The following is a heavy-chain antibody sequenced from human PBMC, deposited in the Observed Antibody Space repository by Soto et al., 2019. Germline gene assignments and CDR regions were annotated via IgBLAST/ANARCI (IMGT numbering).Heavy chain of an antibody. CDR1: GFIFRSSA. D-gene: IGHD5-12*01. V-gene: IGHV1-58*01. J-gene: IGHJ4*02. CDR3: TSEDRYRGVV. Sequence: SVKVSCKTSGFIFRSSAVQWVRQARGQRLAWMGRIVVGSGKTDYAQRFQKRLTLTREMATNTVYMELSSLILEDTAMDYCTSEDRYRGVVWGPGSLVTVSS. CDR2: IVVGSGKT.